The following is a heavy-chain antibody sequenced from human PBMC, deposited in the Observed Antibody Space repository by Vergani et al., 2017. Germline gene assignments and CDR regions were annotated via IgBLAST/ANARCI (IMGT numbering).Heavy chain of an antibody. CDR3: ARSSLRLYYYFQY. Sequence: QVYLVESGGGVVQPVGSLRLSCAASGFTFSDYGIHWVRQAPGKGLEWVTFIRDVGNNKYYADSVKGRFTISRDIYKNMVYLQMNYLKTEDTAVYYCARSSLRLYYYFQYWGQGTLGTVSS. J-gene: IGHJ4*02. CDR2: IRDVGNNK. V-gene: IGHV3-30*02. D-gene: IGHD3-16*02. CDR1: GFTFSDYG.